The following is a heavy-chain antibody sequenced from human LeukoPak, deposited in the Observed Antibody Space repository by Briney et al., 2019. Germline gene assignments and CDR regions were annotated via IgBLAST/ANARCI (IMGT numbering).Heavy chain of an antibody. D-gene: IGHD6-13*01. CDR2: IYTSGST. Sequence: SQTLSLTCTASGGSISSGSYYWSWIRQPAGKGLEWIGRIYTSGSTNYNPSLKSRVTISVDTSKNQFSLKLSSVTAADTAVYYCARAPIDSNSWYHAFDIWGQGTMVTVSS. CDR3: ARAPIDSNSWYHAFDI. CDR1: GGSISSGSYY. J-gene: IGHJ3*02. V-gene: IGHV4-61*02.